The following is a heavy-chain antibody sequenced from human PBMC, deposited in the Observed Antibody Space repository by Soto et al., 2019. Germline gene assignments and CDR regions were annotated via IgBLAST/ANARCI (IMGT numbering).Heavy chain of an antibody. J-gene: IGHJ4*02. D-gene: IGHD3-10*01. V-gene: IGHV4-59*01. CDR2: IHNSGTT. CDR1: GASINTYY. Sequence: QVRLQESGPGLVKPSETLSLTCTVSGASINTYYWAWIRQPPGKGLEWIGYIHNSGTTDYNPSLKSRVTMSVDPSKSQFSLKLSSVTAADTAVYYCARDYGAGSYGIDYWGQGTLVTVSS. CDR3: ARDYGAGSYGIDY.